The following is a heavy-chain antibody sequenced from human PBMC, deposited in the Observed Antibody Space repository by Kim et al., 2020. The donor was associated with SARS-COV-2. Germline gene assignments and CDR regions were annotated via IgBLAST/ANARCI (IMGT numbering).Heavy chain of an antibody. CDR1: GYTFTSYA. J-gene: IGHJ4*02. D-gene: IGHD5-18*01. Sequence: ASVKVSCKASGYTFTSYAMHWVRQAPGQRLEWMGWINAGNGNTKYSQKFQGRVTITRDTSASTAYMELSSLRSEDTAVYYCARDKTLYSYEYYFDYWGQGTLVTVSS. CDR2: INAGNGNT. V-gene: IGHV1-3*01. CDR3: ARDKTLYSYEYYFDY.